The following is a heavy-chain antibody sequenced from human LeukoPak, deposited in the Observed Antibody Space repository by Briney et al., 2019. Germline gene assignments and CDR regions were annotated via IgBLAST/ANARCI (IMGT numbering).Heavy chain of an antibody. Sequence: PSETLSLTCTVSGGSISSYYWSWIRQPPGKGLGWIGYIYYSGSTYYNPSLKSRVTISVDTSKNQFSLKLSSVTAADTAVYYCARISYSNYGGHSDYWGQGTLVSVSS. CDR2: IYYSGST. J-gene: IGHJ4*02. V-gene: IGHV4-59*01. D-gene: IGHD4-11*01. CDR3: ARISYSNYGGHSDY. CDR1: GGSISSYY.